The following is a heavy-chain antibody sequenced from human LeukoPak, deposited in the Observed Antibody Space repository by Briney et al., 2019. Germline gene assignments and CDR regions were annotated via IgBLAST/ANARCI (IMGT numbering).Heavy chain of an antibody. Sequence: SETLSLTCTVSGGSISSGDYYWSWIRQPPGKGLEWIGYIYYSGSTYYNPSLKSRVTISVDTSKNQFSLKLSSVTAADTAVYYCARVAIAAGCFDYWGQGTLVTVSS. CDR2: IYYSGST. CDR3: ARVAIAAGCFDY. J-gene: IGHJ4*02. CDR1: GGSISSGDYY. D-gene: IGHD6-13*01. V-gene: IGHV4-30-4*01.